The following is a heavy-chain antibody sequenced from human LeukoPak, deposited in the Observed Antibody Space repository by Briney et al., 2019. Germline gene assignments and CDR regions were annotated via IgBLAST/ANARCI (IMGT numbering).Heavy chain of an antibody. CDR2: IYHSGST. V-gene: IGHV4-4*02. CDR3: ARSYGSGSYYLHFDY. CDR1: GGSISSSNW. Sequence: SETLSLTCAVSGGSISSSNWWSWVRPPPGKGLGWIGEIYHSGSTNYNPSLKSRVTISVDKSKNQFSLQMSSVTAADTAVYYCARSYGSGSYYLHFDYWGQGTLVTVSS. J-gene: IGHJ4*02. D-gene: IGHD3-10*01.